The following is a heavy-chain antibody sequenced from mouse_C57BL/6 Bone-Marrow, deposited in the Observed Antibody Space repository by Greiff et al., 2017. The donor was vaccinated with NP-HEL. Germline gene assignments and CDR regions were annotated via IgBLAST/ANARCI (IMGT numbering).Heavy chain of an antibody. CDR2: IYPSDSET. Sequence: QVQLQQPGAELVRPGSSVKLSCKASGYTFTSYWMDWVKQRPGQGLEWIGNIYPSDSETHYNQKFKDKATLTVDKSSSTAYMQLSSLTSEDSAVYYCARSPYGSSYGWYVDVWGTGTTVTVSS. CDR1: GYTFTSYW. CDR3: ARSPYGSSYGWYVDV. J-gene: IGHJ1*03. V-gene: IGHV1-61*01. D-gene: IGHD1-1*01.